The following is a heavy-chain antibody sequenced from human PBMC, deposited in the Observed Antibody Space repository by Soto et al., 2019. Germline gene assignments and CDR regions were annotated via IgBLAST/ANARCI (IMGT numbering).Heavy chain of an antibody. CDR2: ISGSGAST. CDR3: ANQVFSGSGSYRGWFDP. V-gene: IGHV3-23*01. CDR1: GFTFSSYA. Sequence: EVQLLESGGGLVQPGGSLRLSCAASGFTFSSYAMNLVRQAPGKGLEWVSIISGSGASTYYADSVKGRFTISRDNTKNARYRQMTSLRAEDTAVYYCANQVFSGSGSYRGWFDPWGQGPLVTVSS. D-gene: IGHD3-10*01. J-gene: IGHJ5*02.